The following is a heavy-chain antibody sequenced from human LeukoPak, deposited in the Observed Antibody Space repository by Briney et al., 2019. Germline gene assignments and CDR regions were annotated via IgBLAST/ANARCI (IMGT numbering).Heavy chain of an antibody. CDR1: GYTLTELS. V-gene: IGHV1-24*01. CDR3: ARDLEDIVVVPAAILSMFDP. CDR2: FDPEDGET. D-gene: IGHD2-2*02. J-gene: IGHJ5*02. Sequence: ASVKVSCKVSGYTLTELSMHWVRQAPGKGLEWMGGFDPEDGETIYAQKFQGRVTMTEDTSTDTAYMELSSLRSEDTAVYYCARDLEDIVVVPAAILSMFDPWGQGTLVTVSS.